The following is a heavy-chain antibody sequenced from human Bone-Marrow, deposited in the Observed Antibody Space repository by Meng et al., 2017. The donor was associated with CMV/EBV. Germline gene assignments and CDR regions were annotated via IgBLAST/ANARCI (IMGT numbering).Heavy chain of an antibody. V-gene: IGHV4-34*01. CDR1: GGSFSGYY. D-gene: IGHD4-23*01. CDR3: ARVTLARRQTHDAFDI. J-gene: IGHJ3*02. CDR2: INHSGST. Sequence: SETLSLTCAVYGGSFSGYYWSWIRQPPGKGLEWIGEINHSGSTNYNPSLKSRVTISVDTSKNQFSLKLSSVTAADTAVYYCARVTLARRQTHDAFDICGQGTMVTVSS.